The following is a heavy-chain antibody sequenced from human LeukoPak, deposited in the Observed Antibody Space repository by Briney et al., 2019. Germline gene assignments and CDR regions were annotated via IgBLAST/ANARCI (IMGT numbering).Heavy chain of an antibody. CDR1: GFTFSAYS. Sequence: GGSLRLSCAVSGFTFSAYSMNWVRQAPGKGLEGVSSITSGEWVYFADCMKGRFTISRDNAKSSLYLQMNSLRAQDTAVYYCARGGFNMVRGVIIPSNSYYYYMDIWGKGTTVTVSS. CDR2: ITSGEWV. CDR3: ARGGFNMVRGVIIPSNSYYYYMDI. V-gene: IGHV3-69-1*01. J-gene: IGHJ6*03. D-gene: IGHD3-10*01.